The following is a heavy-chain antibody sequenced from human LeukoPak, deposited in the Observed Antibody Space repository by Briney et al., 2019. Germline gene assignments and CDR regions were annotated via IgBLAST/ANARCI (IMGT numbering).Heavy chain of an antibody. V-gene: IGHV3-53*01. CDR1: GFTVSNNH. CDR2: IYSGGTT. Sequence: GGSLRLSCAASGFTVSNNHMSWVRQAPANGLNWVSIIYSGGTTYYADSVKGRFTISRDNSKNTLYLQMNSLRAEDTAVHYCARDADYGGSPDAFDIWGRGTIVTVSS. J-gene: IGHJ3*02. CDR3: ARDADYGGSPDAFDI. D-gene: IGHD4-23*01.